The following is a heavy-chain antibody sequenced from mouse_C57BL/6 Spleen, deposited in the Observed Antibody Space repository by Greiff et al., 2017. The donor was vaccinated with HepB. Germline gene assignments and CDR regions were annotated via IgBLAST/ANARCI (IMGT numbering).Heavy chain of an antibody. CDR3: AIYYYGSSYPYWYFDV. V-gene: IGHV2-5*01. D-gene: IGHD1-1*01. CDR1: GFSLTSYG. J-gene: IGHJ1*03. CDR2: IWRGGST. Sequence: VQLKESGPGLVQPSQSLSITCTVSGFSLTSYGVHWVRQSPGKGLEWLGVIWRGGSTDYNAAFMSRLSITKDNSKSQVFFKMNSLQADDTAIYYCAIYYYGSSYPYWYFDVWGTGTTVTVSS.